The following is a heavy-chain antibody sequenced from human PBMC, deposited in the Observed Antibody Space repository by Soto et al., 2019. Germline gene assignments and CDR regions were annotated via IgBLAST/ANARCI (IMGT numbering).Heavy chain of an antibody. Sequence: QVQLQESGPGLVKPSQTLSLTCTVSGGSISSGGYYWSWIRQHPGKGLEWIGYIYYSGSTYYSPSVRGRLTISVASSENQFSLRLSSVTAAATVVYYCARGVIHWGQGTLVTVSS. CDR3: ARGVIH. V-gene: IGHV4-31*03. CDR2: IYYSGST. CDR1: GGSISSGGYY. J-gene: IGHJ4*02. D-gene: IGHD2-21*01.